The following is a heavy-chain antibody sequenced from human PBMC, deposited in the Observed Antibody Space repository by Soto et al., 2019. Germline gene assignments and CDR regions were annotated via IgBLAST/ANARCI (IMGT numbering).Heavy chain of an antibody. Sequence: GGCLRLSCSASGFPFCNAWMSWVRPAPGKGLEWVGRIKSKTDGGTTDYAAPVKGRFTISRDDSKNTLYLQMNSLKTEDTAVYYCTTVSRRVGATTNDYWGQGTLVTVSS. V-gene: IGHV3-15*01. J-gene: IGHJ4*02. CDR3: TTVSRRVGATTNDY. CDR2: IKSKTDGGTT. D-gene: IGHD1-26*01. CDR1: GFPFCNAW.